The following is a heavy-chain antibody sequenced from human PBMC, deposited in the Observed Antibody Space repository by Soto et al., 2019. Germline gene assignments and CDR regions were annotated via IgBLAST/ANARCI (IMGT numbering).Heavy chain of an antibody. D-gene: IGHD2-2*02. CDR3: ARSGPGDCSSTSCYMALGY. CDR1: GFTFSSYA. Sequence: GGSLRLSCAASGFTFSSYAMHWVRQAPGKGLEWVAVISYDGSNKYYADSVKGRFTISRDNSKNTLYLQMNSLRAEDTAVYYCARSGPGDCSSTSCYMALGYWGQGTLVTVSS. V-gene: IGHV3-30-3*01. J-gene: IGHJ4*02. CDR2: ISYDGSNK.